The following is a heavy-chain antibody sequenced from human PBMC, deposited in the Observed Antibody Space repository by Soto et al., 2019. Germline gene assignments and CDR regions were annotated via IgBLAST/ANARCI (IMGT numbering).Heavy chain of an antibody. Sequence: GSLRLSCAATGFTVSSNYMSWVRQAPGKGLEWVSVIYSGGSTYYADSVKGRFTISRDNSKNTLYLQMNSLRAEDTAMYYCARVSSSSWFDPWGQGTLVTVSS. CDR3: ARVSSSSWFDP. CDR1: GFTVSSNY. V-gene: IGHV3-53*01. CDR2: IYSGGST. D-gene: IGHD6-6*01. J-gene: IGHJ5*02.